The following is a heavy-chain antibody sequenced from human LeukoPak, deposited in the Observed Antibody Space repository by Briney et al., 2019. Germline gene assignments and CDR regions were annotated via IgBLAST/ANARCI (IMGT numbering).Heavy chain of an antibody. J-gene: IGHJ5*02. D-gene: IGHD3-9*01. CDR2: IYYSGST. Sequence: SETLSLTCTVSGGSIGSGGYYWSWIRQHPGKGLEWIGYIYYSGSTYYNPSLKSRVTISVDTSKNQFSLKLSSVTAADTAVYYCARDRGYDILTGYPSAPKGWFDPWGQGTLVTVSS. CDR3: ARDRGYDILTGYPSAPKGWFDP. CDR1: GGSIGSGGYY. V-gene: IGHV4-31*03.